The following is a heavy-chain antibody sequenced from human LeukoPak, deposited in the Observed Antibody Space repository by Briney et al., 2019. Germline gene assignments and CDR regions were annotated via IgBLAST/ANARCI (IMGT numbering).Heavy chain of an antibody. CDR2: IYTSGST. J-gene: IGHJ5*02. V-gene: IGHV4-61*02. CDR1: GGSISSGSYY. Sequence: PSETLSLTCTVSGGSISSGSYYWRWIRQPAGKGLEWIGRIYTSGSTNYNPSLKSRVTISVDTSTNQFSLKLSSVTAADTAVYYCARDLVVPAAISWFDPWGQGTLVTVSS. D-gene: IGHD2-2*02. CDR3: ARDLVVPAAISWFDP.